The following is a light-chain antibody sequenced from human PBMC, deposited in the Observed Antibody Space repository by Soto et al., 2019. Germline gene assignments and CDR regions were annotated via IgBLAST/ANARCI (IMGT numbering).Light chain of an antibody. CDR2: STS. CDR3: QQYGSSGT. Sequence: EIVLTQSPDTLSLSPGERATLSCRASQSISISYLAWYQQQPGQAPRLLIYSTSTRATGIPDRFSGSGSGTDFTLTISKLEPGDFAVYYCQQYGSSGTFGQGTKVDIK. V-gene: IGKV3-20*01. J-gene: IGKJ1*01. CDR1: QSISISY.